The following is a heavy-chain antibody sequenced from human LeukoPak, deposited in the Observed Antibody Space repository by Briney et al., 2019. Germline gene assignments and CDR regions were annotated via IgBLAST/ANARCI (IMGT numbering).Heavy chain of an antibody. CDR3: ASTIVVVITPGGAFDI. CDR2: IYTSGST. V-gene: IGHV4-61*02. J-gene: IGHJ3*02. D-gene: IGHD3-22*01. Sequence: SETLSLTCTVSGGSISSGSYYWSWIRQPAVKGLEWIGRIYTSGSTYYNPSLKSRVTISIDTSKNQFSLKLSSVTAADTAVYYCASTIVVVITPGGAFDIWGQGTMVTVSS. CDR1: GGSISSGSYY.